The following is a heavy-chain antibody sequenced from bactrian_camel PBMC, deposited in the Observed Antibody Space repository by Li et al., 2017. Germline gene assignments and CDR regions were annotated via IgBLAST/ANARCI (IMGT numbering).Heavy chain of an antibody. Sequence: HVQLVESGGGLVQPGESLRLSCVASGVTFSRHDMSWVRQAPGKEVEWVAGITSLPSLFRAASYADSVKGRFTISKDNAKNTLYLQMNSLRIEDSAMYYCAADTVNLQMARWYTYWGQGTQVTV. D-gene: IGHD1*01. J-gene: IGHJ4*01. CDR1: GVTFSRHD. V-gene: IGHV3S6*01. CDR3: AADTVNLQMARWYTY. CDR2: ITSLPSLFRAA.